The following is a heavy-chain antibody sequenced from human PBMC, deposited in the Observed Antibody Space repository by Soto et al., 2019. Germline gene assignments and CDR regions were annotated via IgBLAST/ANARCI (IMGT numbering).Heavy chain of an antibody. Sequence: ASVKVSCKASGGSFGDSAINWVRQTPGQGLEWLGGFIPVYRTLNYAQKFQGRVTITADESTGTAYMTLSSLASDDTAVYYCATGVIWIGYFTVDSWGQGTRVTVSS. CDR2: FIPVYRTL. CDR1: GGSFGDSA. CDR3: ATGVIWIGYFTVDS. D-gene: IGHD3-3*01. J-gene: IGHJ4*02. V-gene: IGHV1-69*13.